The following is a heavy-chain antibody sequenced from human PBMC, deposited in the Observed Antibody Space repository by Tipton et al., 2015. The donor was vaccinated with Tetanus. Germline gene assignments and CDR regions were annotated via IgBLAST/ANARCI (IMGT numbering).Heavy chain of an antibody. CDR3: ARDDYYDGRGLYYYGLDV. Sequence: TLSLTCTVSGDSISSSSHYWGWIRQPPGKGLEWIGSISYSGFTYYNPSLKGRVAVSVDTSKSQFSLKVSSVTAADTAVYYCARDDYYDGRGLYYYGLDVWGQGTTVTVSS. CDR2: ISYSGFT. CDR1: GDSISSSSHY. V-gene: IGHV4-39*02. D-gene: IGHD3-22*01. J-gene: IGHJ6*02.